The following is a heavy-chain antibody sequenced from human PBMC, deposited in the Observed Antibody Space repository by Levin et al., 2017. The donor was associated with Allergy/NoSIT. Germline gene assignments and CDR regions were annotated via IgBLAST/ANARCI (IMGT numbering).Heavy chain of an antibody. CDR1: GFTFSSYA. CDR3: TIFGVVIAYLEKHGHHDY. D-gene: IGHD3-3*01. J-gene: IGHJ4*02. CDR2: ISYDGSNK. V-gene: IGHV3-30-3*01. Sequence: GESLKISCAASGFTFSSYAMHWVRQAPGKGLEWVAVISYDGSNKYYADSVKGRFTISRDNSKNTLYLQMNSLRAEDTAVYYCTIFGVVIAYLEKHGHHDYWGQGTLVTVSS.